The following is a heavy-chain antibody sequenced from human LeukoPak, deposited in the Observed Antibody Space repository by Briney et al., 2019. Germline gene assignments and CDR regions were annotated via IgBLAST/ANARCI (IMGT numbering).Heavy chain of an antibody. J-gene: IGHJ6*02. Sequence: ASVKVSCKASGYTFTAYYMHWVRQAPGQGLEWMGWISAYNGNTNYAQKLQGRVTMTTDTSTSTAYMELRSLRSDDTAVYYCAREALVWFGESYGMDVWGQGTTVTVSS. CDR2: ISAYNGNT. D-gene: IGHD3-10*01. CDR3: AREALVWFGESYGMDV. CDR1: GYTFTAYY. V-gene: IGHV1-18*04.